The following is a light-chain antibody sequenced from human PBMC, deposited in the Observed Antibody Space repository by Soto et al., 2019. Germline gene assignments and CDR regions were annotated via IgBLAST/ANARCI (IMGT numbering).Light chain of an antibody. V-gene: IGKV3-15*01. Sequence: EIVMTQSPATLSVSPGERATLSCRASQSVGSNLAWYQQKPGQAPRLLMYGASTRATGVPARFSGSGSGAEFTLTISSLQSEDFAVDYCQQYNNRPPWTFGQGTKVEFE. CDR3: QQYNNRPPWT. CDR2: GAS. J-gene: IGKJ1*01. CDR1: QSVGSN.